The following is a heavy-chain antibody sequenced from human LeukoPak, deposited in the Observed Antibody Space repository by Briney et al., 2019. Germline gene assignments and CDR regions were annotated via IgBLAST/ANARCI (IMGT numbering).Heavy chain of an antibody. CDR3: ARGYCSGGSCSHFDY. CDR2: INHSGST. CDR1: GGSFSGYY. D-gene: IGHD2-15*01. Sequence: SETLSLTCAVYGGSFSGYYWSWIRQPPGKGLEWIGEINHSGSTNYNPSLKSRVTISVDTSRSQFSLKLSSVTAADTAVYYCARGYCSGGSCSHFDYWGQGTLVTVSS. V-gene: IGHV4-34*01. J-gene: IGHJ4*02.